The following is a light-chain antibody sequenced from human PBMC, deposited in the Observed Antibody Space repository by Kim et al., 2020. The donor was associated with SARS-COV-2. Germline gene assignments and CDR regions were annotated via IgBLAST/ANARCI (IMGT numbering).Light chain of an antibody. Sequence: ASVRDRVTNTCGASQCISNSLAGYPQIHGRVPFLLICTESTLQSGVPSRFSGSGCGKEFTLTIRGLRPEDVATYYCQKYISGPPTFGGGTQVDIK. CDR3: QKYISGPPT. J-gene: IGKJ4*01. V-gene: IGKV1-27*01. CDR2: TES. CDR1: QCISNS.